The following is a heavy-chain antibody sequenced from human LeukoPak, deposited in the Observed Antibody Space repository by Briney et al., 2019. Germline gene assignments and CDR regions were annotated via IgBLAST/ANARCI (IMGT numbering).Heavy chain of an antibody. J-gene: IGHJ4*02. CDR3: AKDPGYYYDSSGSSSY. CDR1: GFTFSSYA. Sequence: PGGSLRLSCAASGFTFSSYAMSWVRQAPGKGLEWVSAISGSGGGTYYADSVKGRFTISRDNSKNTLYLQMNSLRAEDTAVYYCAKDPGYYYDSSGSSSYWGQGTLVTVSS. CDR2: ISGSGGGT. D-gene: IGHD3-22*01. V-gene: IGHV3-23*01.